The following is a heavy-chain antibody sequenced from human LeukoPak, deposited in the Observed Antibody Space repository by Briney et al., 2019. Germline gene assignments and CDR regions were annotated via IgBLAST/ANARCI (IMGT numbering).Heavy chain of an antibody. V-gene: IGHV3-11*01. CDR1: GFTFSDYY. Sequence: GGSLRLSCAASGFTFSDYYMSWIRQAPGKGLEWVSYTSSSGSTIYYADSVKGRFTISRDNAKNSLYLQMNSLRAEDTAVYYCAYTAMDDAFDIWGQGTMVTVSS. J-gene: IGHJ3*02. D-gene: IGHD5-18*01. CDR2: TSSSGSTI. CDR3: AYTAMDDAFDI.